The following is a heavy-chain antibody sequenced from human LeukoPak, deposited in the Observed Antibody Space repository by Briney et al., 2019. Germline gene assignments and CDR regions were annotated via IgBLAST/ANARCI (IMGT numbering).Heavy chain of an antibody. CDR2: FDPEDGET. CDR3: ATGVSGYYDSSGYSQFDY. J-gene: IGHJ4*02. V-gene: IGHV1-24*01. CDR1: GYTLTELS. Sequence: ASVKVSCKVSGYTLTELSMHWVRQAPGKGLEWMGGFDPEDGETIYAQKFQGRVTMTEDTSTDTAYMELSSLRSEDTAVYCCATGVSGYYDSSGYSQFDYWGQGTLVTVSS. D-gene: IGHD3-22*01.